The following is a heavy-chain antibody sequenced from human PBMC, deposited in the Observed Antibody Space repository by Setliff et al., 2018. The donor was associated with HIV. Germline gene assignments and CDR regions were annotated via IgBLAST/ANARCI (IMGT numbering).Heavy chain of an antibody. Sequence: SETLSLTCTVSGGSISGYHWNWLRQTPGKGLEWIGYIYTSRGTNYNHSLRSRVIISVDTSNQFSLKLSSVTAADAAVYYCARSPSYRSSWEYYFDYWGQGRLVAVPS. V-gene: IGHV4-4*09. CDR1: GGSISGYH. D-gene: IGHD6-13*01. CDR2: IYTSRGT. CDR3: ARSPSYRSSWEYYFDY. J-gene: IGHJ4*02.